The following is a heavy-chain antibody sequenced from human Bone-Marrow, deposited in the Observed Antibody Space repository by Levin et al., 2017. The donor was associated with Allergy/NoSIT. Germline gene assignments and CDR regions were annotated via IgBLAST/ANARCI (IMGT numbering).Heavy chain of an antibody. CDR2: IYSGGST. V-gene: IGHV3-66*01. J-gene: IGHJ4*02. Sequence: SCAASGFSVSNNFLNWVRQVPGKGLEWVSLIYSGGSTHYADSVKGRFTISRDNSRNTLYLQMNSLRVEDTAGYYCARDGQGHSSSPYWGQGTLVTVSS. CDR1: GFSVSNNF. CDR3: ARDGQGHSSSPY. D-gene: IGHD6-6*01.